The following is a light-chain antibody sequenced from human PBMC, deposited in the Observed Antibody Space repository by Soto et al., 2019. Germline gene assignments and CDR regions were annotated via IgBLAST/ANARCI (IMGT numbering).Light chain of an antibody. CDR1: QSISDN. V-gene: IGKV3-11*01. Sequence: EIVMTQSPATLSVSPGERATLSCRASQSISDNLVWYQQKPGQAPRLLIYDASNRATGIPARFSGSGSGTDFTLTISSLEPEDFAVYYCQQRSNWPPKTFGQGTKVDIK. CDR2: DAS. CDR3: QQRSNWPPKT. J-gene: IGKJ1*01.